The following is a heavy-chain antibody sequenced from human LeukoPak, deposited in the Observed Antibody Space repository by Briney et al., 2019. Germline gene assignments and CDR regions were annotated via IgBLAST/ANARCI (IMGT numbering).Heavy chain of an antibody. CDR2: ISYDGSNK. Sequence: PGGSLRLSCAASGFTFSSYAMHWVRQAPGKGLEWVAVISYDGSNKYYADSVRGRFTISRDNSKNTLYLQMNSLRAENTAVYYCARRTNPAEYFQHWGQGTLVTVSS. V-gene: IGHV3-30-3*01. D-gene: IGHD1-14*01. CDR3: ARRTNPAEYFQH. J-gene: IGHJ1*01. CDR1: GFTFSSYA.